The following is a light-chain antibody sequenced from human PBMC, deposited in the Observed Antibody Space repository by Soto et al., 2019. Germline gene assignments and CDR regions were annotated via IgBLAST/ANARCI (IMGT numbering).Light chain of an antibody. CDR2: DGT. CDR1: QSVFIG. Sequence: DIQLTQSPSTLSASVGDRVTITCRASQSVFIGLAWYQQKPGRAPKLLIFDGTDLESGVPSRFSGDGSGTEFTLTISSLQPDDFATYYCQQYSGNSFTFGQGTKLEI. V-gene: IGKV1-5*01. CDR3: QQYSGNSFT. J-gene: IGKJ2*01.